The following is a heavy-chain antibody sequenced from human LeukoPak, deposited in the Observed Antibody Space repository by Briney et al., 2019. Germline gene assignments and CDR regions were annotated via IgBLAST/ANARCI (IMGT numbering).Heavy chain of an antibody. D-gene: IGHD3-22*01. Sequence: PGGSLRLSCAASGFTFSSYAMSWVRQAPGKGLEWVSAISGSGGSTYYADSVKGRFTISRDNSKNTLYLQMNSLRAEDTAVYYCAKVGRDYYDSSGYYGYFDYWGQGTLVTVSS. CDR2: ISGSGGST. V-gene: IGHV3-23*01. J-gene: IGHJ4*02. CDR1: GFTFSSYA. CDR3: AKVGRDYYDSSGYYGYFDY.